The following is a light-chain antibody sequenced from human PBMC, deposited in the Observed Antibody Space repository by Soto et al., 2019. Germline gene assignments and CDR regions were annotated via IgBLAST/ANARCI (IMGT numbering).Light chain of an antibody. Sequence: ETLLTQSPGTLSLCPGERATLSCRASQSVGGSSLAWYQQTPGQAPRLLIYDTSNRATGIRDRFSGSGSGRDFTLTIRRLEPEDFAVYCCQQYQNSPRTFGQGTKGDTK. J-gene: IGKJ1*01. CDR2: DTS. CDR1: QSVGGSS. V-gene: IGKV3-20*01. CDR3: QQYQNSPRT.